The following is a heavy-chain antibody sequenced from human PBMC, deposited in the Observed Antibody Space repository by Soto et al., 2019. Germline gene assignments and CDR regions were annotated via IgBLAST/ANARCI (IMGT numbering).Heavy chain of an antibody. V-gene: IGHV5-51*01. CDR2: TYPAASQT. CDR1: GYSSSNYW. J-gene: IGHJ5*02. CDR3: ARRRYFDTLLDT. D-gene: IGHD3-9*01. Sequence: PGESLKISCKASGYSSSNYWIGWVRQISGKGLEWMGITYPAASQTHYSPPFQGLITISVDESINTVYLQWSSLRASDTATYYCARRRYFDTLLDTSGQGPLVTVSS.